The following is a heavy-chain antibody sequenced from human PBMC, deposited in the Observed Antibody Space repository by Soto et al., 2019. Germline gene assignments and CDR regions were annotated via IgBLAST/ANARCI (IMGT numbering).Heavy chain of an antibody. V-gene: IGHV4-34*01. D-gene: IGHD4-4*01. CDR3: AKGGSDYRYYYYYYGMDV. CDR2: INHSGST. J-gene: IGHJ6*02. Sequence: SETLSLTCAVYGGSFSGYYWSWIRQRTGKGLEWIGEINHSGSTNYNPSLKSRVTISVDTSKNQFSLKLSSVTDADTAVYYCAKGGSDYRYYYYYYGMDVWGQGTTVTSP. CDR1: GGSFSGYY.